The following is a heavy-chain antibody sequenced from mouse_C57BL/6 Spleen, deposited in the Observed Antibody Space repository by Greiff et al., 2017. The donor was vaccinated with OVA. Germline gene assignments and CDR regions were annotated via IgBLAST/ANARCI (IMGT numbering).Heavy chain of an antibody. Sequence: VQLQQSGPELVKPGASVKISCKASGYAFSSSWMNWVKQRPGKGLEWIGRIYPGDGDTNYNGKFKGKATLTADKSSSTAYMQLSSLTSEDSAVYFCARSTDGKDWFAYWGQGTLVTVSA. V-gene: IGHV1-82*01. D-gene: IGHD2-1*01. CDR1: GYAFSSSW. J-gene: IGHJ3*01. CDR2: IYPGDGDT. CDR3: ARSTDGKDWFAY.